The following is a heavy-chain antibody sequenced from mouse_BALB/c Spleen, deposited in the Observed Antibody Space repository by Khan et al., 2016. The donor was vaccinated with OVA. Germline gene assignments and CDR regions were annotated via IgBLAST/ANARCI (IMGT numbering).Heavy chain of an antibody. CDR2: ISTYYGDA. J-gene: IGHJ3*01. CDR1: GYTFTDYP. Sequence: QVQLQQPGAELVRPGVSVKISCKGSGYTFTDYPMHWVKQSHAKSLEWIGVISTYYGDASYNQKFKGKATMTVDKSSSTAYMELARLTSEDSAIYYCASGSGFAYWGQVTLVTVSA. V-gene: IGHV1S137*01. CDR3: ASGSGFAY.